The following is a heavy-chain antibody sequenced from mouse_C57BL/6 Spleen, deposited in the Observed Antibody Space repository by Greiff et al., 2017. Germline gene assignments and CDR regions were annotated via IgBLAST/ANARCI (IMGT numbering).Heavy chain of an antibody. Sequence: VQLQQSGPELVKPGASVKISCKASGYTFTDYYMNWVKQSHGKSLEWIGDINPNNGGTSYNQKFKGKATLIVDKSSSTAYMELRSLTSEDSAVYYCAFYGYWFAYWGQGTLVTVSA. J-gene: IGHJ3*01. CDR1: GYTFTDYY. CDR3: AFYGYWFAY. D-gene: IGHD2-2*01. V-gene: IGHV1-26*01. CDR2: INPNNGGT.